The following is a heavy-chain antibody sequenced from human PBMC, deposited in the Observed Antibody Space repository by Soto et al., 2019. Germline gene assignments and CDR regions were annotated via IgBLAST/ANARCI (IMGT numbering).Heavy chain of an antibody. CDR2: IYYSGST. J-gene: IGHJ4*02. Sequence: SETLSLTCTVSGGSISSYYWSWIRQPPGKGLEWIGYIYYSGSTNYNPSLKSRVTISVDTSKNQFSLKLSSVTAADTAAYYCARQLRYDILTGLDYWGQGTLVTVS. V-gene: IGHV4-59*08. CDR3: ARQLRYDILTGLDY. D-gene: IGHD3-9*01. CDR1: GGSISSYY.